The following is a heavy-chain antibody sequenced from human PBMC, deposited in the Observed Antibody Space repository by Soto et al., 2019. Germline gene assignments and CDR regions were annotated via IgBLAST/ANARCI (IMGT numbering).Heavy chain of an antibody. V-gene: IGHV3-74*01. CDR3: ARGYCSSTSCYVYYYYGMDV. Sequence: GGSLRLSCAASGFTFSSYWMHWVRQAPGKGLVWVSRINSDGSSTSYADSVKGRFTISRDNAKNTLYLQMNSLRAEDTAVYYCARGYCSSTSCYVYYYYGMDVWGQGTTVTVSS. CDR2: INSDGSST. J-gene: IGHJ6*02. CDR1: GFTFSSYW. D-gene: IGHD2-2*01.